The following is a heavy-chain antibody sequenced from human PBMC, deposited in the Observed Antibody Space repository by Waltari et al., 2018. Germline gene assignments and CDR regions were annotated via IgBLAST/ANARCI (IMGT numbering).Heavy chain of an antibody. V-gene: IGHV1-18*01. Sequence: QAQLVQHGAGVKNPVPTVKVDCTASGYIFTNYGVSWVRQAPDPRLEWMGWISTNNGNTNYTQKLQDRVTMTTDTSTSTAYMELRSLRSDDTAVYYCARRFEESVVEAAAIAYYYYYAMDVWGQGTTVTVSS. D-gene: IGHD2-15*01. CDR3: ARRFEESVVEAAAIAYYYYYAMDV. J-gene: IGHJ6*02. CDR2: ISTNNGNT. CDR1: GYIFTNYG.